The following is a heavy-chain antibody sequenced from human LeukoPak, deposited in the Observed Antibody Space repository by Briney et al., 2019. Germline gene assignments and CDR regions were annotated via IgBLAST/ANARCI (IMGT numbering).Heavy chain of an antibody. D-gene: IGHD5-12*01. V-gene: IGHV1-69*04. J-gene: IGHJ5*02. CDR2: IIPILGIA. Sequence: SVKVSCKASGGTFSSYAISWVRQAPGQGLEWMGRIIPILGIANYAQKFQGRVTITADKSTSTAYKELSSLRSEDTAVYYCARAPTHIVATIGFDPWGQGTLVTVSS. CDR3: ARAPTHIVATIGFDP. CDR1: GGTFSSYA.